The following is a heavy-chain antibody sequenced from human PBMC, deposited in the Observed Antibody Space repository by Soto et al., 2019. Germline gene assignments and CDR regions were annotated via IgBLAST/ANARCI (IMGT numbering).Heavy chain of an antibody. J-gene: IGHJ5*02. CDR1: GFTFSNYW. CDR2: IKPDGTEK. CDR3: ARGLYGSGSWSWFDP. V-gene: IGHV3-7*01. Sequence: GGSLRLSCVISGFTFSNYWMTWVRQAPGKGLEWVTNIKPDGTEKYYVDSVKGRFTISRDNAKNTLYLQMNSLRAEDTALYYCARGLYGSGSWSWFDPWGQGTLVTVSS. D-gene: IGHD3-10*01.